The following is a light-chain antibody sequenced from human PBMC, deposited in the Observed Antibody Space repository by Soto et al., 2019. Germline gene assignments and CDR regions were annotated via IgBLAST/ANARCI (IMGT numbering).Light chain of an antibody. V-gene: IGKV1D-13*01. J-gene: IGKJ4*01. CDR1: QAISSA. CDR3: QQFQNYPLT. CDR2: DVS. Sequence: AAGDSVTISCRASQAISSALAWYQQKPGKPPKLLIYDVSTLEGGVPSRFSGSGSGTDFTLSISSLQPEDFATYYCQQFQNYPLTFGGGTNVE.